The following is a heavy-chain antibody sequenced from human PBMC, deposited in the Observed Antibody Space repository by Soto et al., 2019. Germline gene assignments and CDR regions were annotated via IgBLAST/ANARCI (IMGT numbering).Heavy chain of an antibody. CDR1: GFTFSDYD. D-gene: IGHD6-6*01. CDR2: VSSSGTTI. J-gene: IGHJ4*02. Sequence: QVQLVESGGGLVKPGGSLRLSCAASGFTFSDYDMSWIRQAPGKGLEWVSFVSSSGTTIYYADSVKGRFTISRDNAKNSLYLQMNSLRAEDTAVYYCARMGHRAARPSYWGQGTLVTVSS. V-gene: IGHV3-11*01. CDR3: ARMGHRAARPSY.